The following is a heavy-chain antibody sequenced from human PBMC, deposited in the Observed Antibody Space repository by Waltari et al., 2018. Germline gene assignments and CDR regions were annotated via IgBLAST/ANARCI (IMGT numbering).Heavy chain of an antibody. Sequence: QITLKESGPTLVKPTQTLTLTCTFSGFSLSTSGVGVGWIRQPPGKALEWLALIYWNDDKRYSPSLKSRLTITKDTSKNQVVLTMTNMDPVDTATYYCAHSSKSPPVVRFDPWGQGTLVTVSS. V-gene: IGHV2-5*01. CDR1: GFSLSTSGVG. CDR2: IYWNDDK. CDR3: AHSSKSPPVVRFDP. D-gene: IGHD2-15*01. J-gene: IGHJ5*02.